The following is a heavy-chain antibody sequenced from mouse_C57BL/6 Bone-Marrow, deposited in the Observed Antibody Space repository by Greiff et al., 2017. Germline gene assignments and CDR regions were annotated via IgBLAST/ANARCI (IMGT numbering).Heavy chain of an antibody. Sequence: VQLQQPGAELVKPGASVNLSCKASGYTFTRYWMHWVKQRPGQGLEWIGMIHPNSGSTNYNEKFKSKATLTVDKSSSTAYMQISSLTSEDSAVYYCARGSTVVAKKYFDVWGTGTTVTVSS. CDR3: ARGSTVVAKKYFDV. J-gene: IGHJ1*03. CDR1: GYTFTRYW. D-gene: IGHD1-1*01. V-gene: IGHV1-64*01. CDR2: IHPNSGST.